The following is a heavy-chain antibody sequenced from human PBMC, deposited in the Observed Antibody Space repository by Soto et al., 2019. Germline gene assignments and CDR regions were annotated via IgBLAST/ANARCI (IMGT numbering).Heavy chain of an antibody. CDR1: GFTFSSYA. V-gene: IGHV3-23*01. J-gene: IGHJ4*02. CDR3: AKGISGIPVRCCFDY. CDR2: ISGSGGST. Sequence: GGSLRLSCAASGFTFSSYAMSWVRQAPGKGLEWVSAISGSGGSTYYADSVKGRFTISRDNSKNTLYLQMNSLRAEDTAVYYCAKGISGIPVRCCFDYWGQGTLVTVSS. D-gene: IGHD2-15*01.